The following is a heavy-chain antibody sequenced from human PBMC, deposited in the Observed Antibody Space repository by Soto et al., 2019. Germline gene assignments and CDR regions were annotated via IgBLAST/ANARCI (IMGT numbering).Heavy chain of an antibody. Sequence: EVQLLESGGGLVQPGGSLRLSCAASGFTFSSYAMSWVRQAPGKGLEWVSAISGSGGSTYYADSVKGRFTISRDNSKNTLYLQMNSLRADDTDVYYCAKKLGNYYGSGSYGSWGQGTLVTVSS. CDR3: AKKLGNYYGSGSYGS. D-gene: IGHD3-10*01. CDR1: GFTFSSYA. J-gene: IGHJ4*02. V-gene: IGHV3-23*01. CDR2: ISGSGGST.